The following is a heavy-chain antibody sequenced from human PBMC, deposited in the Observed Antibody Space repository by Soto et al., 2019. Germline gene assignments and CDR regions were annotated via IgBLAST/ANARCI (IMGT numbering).Heavy chain of an antibody. D-gene: IGHD6-19*01. J-gene: IGHJ6*03. V-gene: IGHV3-7*04. CDR2: IKQDGSEK. Sequence: GGSLRLSCVASGFTFSSYWMSWVRQAPGKGLEWVANIKQDGSEKYYVDSVKGRFTISRDNAKNSLYLQMNSLRAEATAVYYCARVYPRGWYYPSYYYYYVDVWGNGTTVTV. CDR3: ARVYPRGWYYPSYYYYYVDV. CDR1: GFTFSSYW.